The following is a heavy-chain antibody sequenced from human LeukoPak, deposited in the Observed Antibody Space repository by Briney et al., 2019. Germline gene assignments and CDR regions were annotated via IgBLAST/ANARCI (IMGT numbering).Heavy chain of an antibody. CDR2: ISAYNGNT. J-gene: IGHJ4*02. Sequence: ASVKVSCKASGYTFTSYGISWVQQAPGQGLEWMGWISAYNGNTNYAQKLQGRVTMTTDTSTSTAYMELRSLRSDDTAVYYCARAVPPYYDSSGYRPLELDYWGQGTLVTVSS. CDR1: GYTFTSYG. CDR3: ARAVPPYYDSSGYRPLELDY. V-gene: IGHV1-18*01. D-gene: IGHD3-22*01.